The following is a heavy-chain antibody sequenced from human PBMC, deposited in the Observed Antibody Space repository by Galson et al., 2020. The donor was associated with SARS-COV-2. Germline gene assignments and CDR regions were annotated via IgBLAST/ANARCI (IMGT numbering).Heavy chain of an antibody. D-gene: IGHD1-26*01. Sequence: TGGSRLSCAASGFTFSSYGMHWVRQAPGKGLEWVAVISYDGSNKYYADSVKGRFTISRDNSKNTLYLQMNSLRAEDTAVYYCAACIVGATKREYYYYYGMDVWGQGTTVTVSS. CDR2: ISYDGSNK. CDR3: AACIVGATKREYYYYYGMDV. V-gene: IGHV3-30*03. CDR1: GFTFSSYG. J-gene: IGHJ6*02.